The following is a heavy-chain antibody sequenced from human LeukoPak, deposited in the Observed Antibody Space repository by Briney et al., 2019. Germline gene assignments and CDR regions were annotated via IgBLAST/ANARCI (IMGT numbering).Heavy chain of an antibody. J-gene: IGHJ1*01. V-gene: IGHV1-69*13. CDR3: ARDSSEFRSLIPH. CDR1: GGTFSSYA. Sequence: EASVQFSCQASGGTFSSYAISWVRQAPGRGLEWMGGIIPMFGTAKYAQKFQGRVTITADESTNTAYMELRSLRSEDTAVYYCARDSSEFRSLIPHWGQGTLVTVSS. D-gene: IGHD2-21*01. CDR2: IIPMFGTA.